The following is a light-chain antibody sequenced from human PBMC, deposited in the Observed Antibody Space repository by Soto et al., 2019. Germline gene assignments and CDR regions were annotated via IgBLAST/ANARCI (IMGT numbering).Light chain of an antibody. CDR3: ISYTVSRSYV. J-gene: IGLJ1*01. Sequence: QSVLTQPASVSGSPGQSITISCSGTSSDIGAYDHVAWFQQFPGKTPKLVIYSVSNRPSGVSYRFSGSKSGNTASLTISGLQADDEADYYCISYTVSRSYVFGPGTKGT. CDR1: SSDIGAYDH. V-gene: IGLV2-14*01. CDR2: SVS.